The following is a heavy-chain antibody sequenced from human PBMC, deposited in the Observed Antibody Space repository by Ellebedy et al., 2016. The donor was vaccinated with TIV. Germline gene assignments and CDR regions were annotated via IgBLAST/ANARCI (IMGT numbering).Heavy chain of an antibody. V-gene: IGHV1-18*01. CDR3: ASPPLLDYYNGLDV. Sequence: ASVKVSCKASGGTFSSYGINWVRQAPGQGLEWMGWISAYSGDTNYVQKLQGRVTITADTSTSTAYMELSSLRSEDTATYYCASPPLLDYYNGLDVWGQGTTVTVSS. CDR1: GGTFSSYG. J-gene: IGHJ6*02. CDR2: ISAYSGDT. D-gene: IGHD3-3*01.